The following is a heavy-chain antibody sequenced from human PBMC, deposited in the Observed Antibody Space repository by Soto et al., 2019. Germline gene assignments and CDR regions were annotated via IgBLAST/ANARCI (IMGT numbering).Heavy chain of an antibody. CDR2: IYYSGST. CDR3: AREGIAVAGTSDY. J-gene: IGHJ4*02. CDR1: GGSISSSSYY. V-gene: IGHV4-39*07. Sequence: PSETLSLTCTVSGGSISSSSYYWGWIRQPPGKGLEWIGSIYYSGSTYYNPSLKSRVTISVDTSKNQFSLKLSSVTAADTAVYYCAREGIAVAGTSDYWGQGTLVPVSS. D-gene: IGHD6-19*01.